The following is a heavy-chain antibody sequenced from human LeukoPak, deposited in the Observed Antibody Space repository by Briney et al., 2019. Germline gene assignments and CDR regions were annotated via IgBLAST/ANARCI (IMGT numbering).Heavy chain of an antibody. CDR1: ELSFSNYW. J-gene: IGHJ5*02. CDR3: ARGDSSSWYRGSWWFDP. D-gene: IGHD6-13*01. CDR2: IKQDGSEK. Sequence: GGSLRLSCVVSELSFSNYWMDWVRQAPGKGLEWVANIKQDGSEKYYVDSVKGRFTISRDNAKNSLYLQMNSLRAEDTAVYYCARGDSSSWYRGSWWFDPWGQGTLVTVSS. V-gene: IGHV3-7*01.